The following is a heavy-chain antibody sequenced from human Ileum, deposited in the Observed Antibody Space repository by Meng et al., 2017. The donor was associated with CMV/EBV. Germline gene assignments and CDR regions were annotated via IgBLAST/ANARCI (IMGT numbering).Heavy chain of an antibody. CDR1: GFTYSNFW. CDR3: VREDIVVFDY. Sequence: GESLKISCAVSGFTYSNFWMSWVRQSPGMGLEWVANIKQDGSATYYADSVKCRFTISRDNAKNSLYLQMDNLRADDTAVYYCVREDIVVFDYWGQGTLVTVSS. D-gene: IGHD2-15*01. V-gene: IGHV3-7*01. CDR2: IKQDGSAT. J-gene: IGHJ5*01.